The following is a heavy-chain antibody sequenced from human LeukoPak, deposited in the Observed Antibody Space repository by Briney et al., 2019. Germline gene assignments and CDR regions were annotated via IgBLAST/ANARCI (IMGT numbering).Heavy chain of an antibody. J-gene: IGHJ4*02. CDR3: AKSRFDY. V-gene: IGHV3-48*01. Sequence: PGGSLRLSCAASGFTFSSYSMNWVRQAPGKGLEWVSYIGISRSTIDYADSVKGRFTISRDNAKNSLYLQMNSLRAEDTAVYYCAKSRFDYWGQGTLVTVSS. CDR1: GFTFSSYS. CDR2: IGISRSTI.